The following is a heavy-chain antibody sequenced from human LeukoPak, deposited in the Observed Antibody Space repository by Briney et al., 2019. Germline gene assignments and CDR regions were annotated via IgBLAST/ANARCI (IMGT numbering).Heavy chain of an antibody. CDR2: ITSGGDTT. Sequence: PGGSLRLSCAASGFIFNTYSMNWVRQAPGKGLEWISYITSGGDTTYYADSVKGRFTISRDNAKNSLYLQMNSLRAEDTAVYYCARDLAYYGSGSYSDYWGQGTLVTVSS. V-gene: IGHV3-48*04. CDR1: GFIFNTYS. J-gene: IGHJ4*02. D-gene: IGHD3-10*01. CDR3: ARDLAYYGSGSYSDY.